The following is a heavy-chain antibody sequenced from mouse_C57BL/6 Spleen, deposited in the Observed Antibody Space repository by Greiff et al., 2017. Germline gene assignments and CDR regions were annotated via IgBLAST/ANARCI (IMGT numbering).Heavy chain of an antibody. CDR2: ILPGCGST. J-gene: IGHJ4*01. CDR3: ARKRFITTVVAAEGMDY. V-gene: IGHV1-9*01. CDR1: GYTFTGYW. Sequence: QVQLKESGAELMKPGASVKLSCKATGYTFTGYWIEWVKQRPGHGLEWIGEILPGCGSTNYNEKFKGKATFTADTSSNTAYMQLSSLTTEDSAIYYCARKRFITTVVAAEGMDYWGQGTSVTVSS. D-gene: IGHD1-1*01.